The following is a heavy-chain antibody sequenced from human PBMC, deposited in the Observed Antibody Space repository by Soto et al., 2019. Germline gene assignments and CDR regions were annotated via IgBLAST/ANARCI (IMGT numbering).Heavy chain of an antibody. Sequence: QITLKESGPTLVKPTQTLTLTCTVSGFSLGTFGVVVGWIRQPPGKALEWVGLIYWNDDKRYSPSLKSRNTITQATSKNQVVLPMTNMDPVDTATYYCAYRNEVTMIRGVIITPGGLDWFDPWGQGTLVTVSS. CDR1: GFSLGTFGVV. CDR2: IYWNDDK. J-gene: IGHJ5*02. V-gene: IGHV2-5*01. D-gene: IGHD3-10*01. CDR3: AYRNEVTMIRGVIITPGGLDWFDP.